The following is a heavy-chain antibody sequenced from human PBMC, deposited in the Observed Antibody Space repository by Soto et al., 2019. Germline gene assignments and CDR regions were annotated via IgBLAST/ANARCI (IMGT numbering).Heavy chain of an antibody. CDR1: GFTFDNYA. J-gene: IGHJ5*02. CDR3: AKDSGSEKYYWFDN. D-gene: IGHD3-10*01. Sequence: EVQLVESGGGWVEPGRSLRLSCAATGFTFDNYAMHWVRQTPGKGLEWVSGITWNSDTIAYADSVKGRFTISIDNAKNSLYLQMNGLRPEDTASYYCAKDSGSEKYYWFDNWCQGTQVTVSS. V-gene: IGHV3-9*01. CDR2: ITWNSDTI.